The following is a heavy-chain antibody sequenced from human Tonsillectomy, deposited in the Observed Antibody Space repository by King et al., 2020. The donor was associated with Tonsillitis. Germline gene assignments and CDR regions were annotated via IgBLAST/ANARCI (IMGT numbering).Heavy chain of an antibody. Sequence: VQLVESGGGLVQPGGSLRLSCAASGFTFSDFCMSWVCPAPGKGLEWVANIKQDDREKFYVESGKGRFTNAIENTKNSLFLQMNSLRVEDTAVYYCAKERSGSYDNWGQGTLVTVSS. V-gene: IGHV3-7*04. CDR3: AKERSGSYDN. D-gene: IGHD1-26*01. CDR1: GFTFSDFC. J-gene: IGHJ4*02. CDR2: IKQDDREK.